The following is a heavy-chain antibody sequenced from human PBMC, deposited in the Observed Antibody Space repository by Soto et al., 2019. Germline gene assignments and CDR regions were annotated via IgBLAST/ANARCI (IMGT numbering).Heavy chain of an antibody. D-gene: IGHD3-3*01. V-gene: IGHV1-18*04. CDR1: GYTFTSYG. Sequence: ASVKVSCKASGYTFTSYGISWVRQAPGQGLEWMGWISAYNGNTNYAQKLQGRVTMTTDTSTSTAYMELRSLRSDDTAVYYCARVPLTIFGVVISPLNFDYWGQGTLVTVSS. J-gene: IGHJ4*02. CDR2: ISAYNGNT. CDR3: ARVPLTIFGVVISPLNFDY.